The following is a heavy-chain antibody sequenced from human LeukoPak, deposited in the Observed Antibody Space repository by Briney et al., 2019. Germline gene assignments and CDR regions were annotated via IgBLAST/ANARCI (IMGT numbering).Heavy chain of an antibody. V-gene: IGHV4-59*01. D-gene: IGHD3-10*01. CDR1: GGSITSYY. CDR3: ARSDYFGSGSYGPSIFDY. CDR2: IYNSGST. J-gene: IGHJ4*02. Sequence: NSSQTLSLTCTVSGGSITSYYWSWIRQPPGKGLEWVGYIYNSGSTNYNPSLKSRLTISIDTSKNQFSLKLSSVTAADTALYYCARSDYFGSGSYGPSIFDYWGQGTLVTVSS.